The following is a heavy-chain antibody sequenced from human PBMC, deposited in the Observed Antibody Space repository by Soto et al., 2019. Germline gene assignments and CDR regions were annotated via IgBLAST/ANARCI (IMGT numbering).Heavy chain of an antibody. J-gene: IGHJ5*02. D-gene: IGHD2-2*01. CDR2: ISGSGGST. V-gene: IGHV3-23*01. Sequence: EVQLLESGGGLVQPGGSLRLSCAASGFTFSSYAMSWVRQAPGKGLEWVSAISGSGGSTYYADSVKGRFTISRDNSKNTLYLQMNSRRAEDTAVYYCAKVPAAIRGWGMSWFDPWGQGTLVTVSS. CDR3: AKVPAAIRGWGMSWFDP. CDR1: GFTFSSYA.